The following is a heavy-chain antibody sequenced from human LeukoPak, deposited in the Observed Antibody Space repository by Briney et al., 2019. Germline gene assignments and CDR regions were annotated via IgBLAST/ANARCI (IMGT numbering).Heavy chain of an antibody. D-gene: IGHD6-6*01. Sequence: PGVSLTLSCAAYGFTVSFNYMILLPQAPGKGLKWFSDIYSGGSTYYADSVKGRITICRNNSKNTHFLQMDSLTADDSAFYYCETESIWIALDIWAEKPLVTVSS. CDR3: ETESIWIALDI. CDR2: IYSGGST. CDR1: GFTVSFNY. V-gene: IGHV3-66*01. J-gene: IGHJ3*02.